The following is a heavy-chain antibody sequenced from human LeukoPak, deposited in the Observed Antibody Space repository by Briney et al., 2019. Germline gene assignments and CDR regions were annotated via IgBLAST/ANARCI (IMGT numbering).Heavy chain of an antibody. CDR1: GFTFSNYA. D-gene: IGHD5-12*01. V-gene: IGHV3-30*04. CDR3: ARVRGIVATIGYFDY. CDR2: ISYDGSTK. Sequence: GRSLRLSCAASGFTFSNYAMHWVRQAPGKGLEWVAVISYDGSTKYYADSVKGRFTICRDNSKNTLYLQMNSLRAEDTAVYYCARVRGIVATIGYFDYWGQGTLVTVSS. J-gene: IGHJ4*02.